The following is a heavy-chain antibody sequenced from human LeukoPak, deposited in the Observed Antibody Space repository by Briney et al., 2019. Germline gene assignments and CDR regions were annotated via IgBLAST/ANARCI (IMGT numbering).Heavy chain of an antibody. J-gene: IGHJ4*02. CDR3: ARENSPFDY. CDR1: GYSINSGYY. Sequence: SETLSLTCAVSGYSINSGYYWGWIRQPPGKGLEWIGSIYHSGSTYYNPSLKSRVTISVDTSKNQFSLKLSSVTAADTAVYYCARENSPFDYWGQGTLVTVSS. V-gene: IGHV4-38-2*02. CDR2: IYHSGST.